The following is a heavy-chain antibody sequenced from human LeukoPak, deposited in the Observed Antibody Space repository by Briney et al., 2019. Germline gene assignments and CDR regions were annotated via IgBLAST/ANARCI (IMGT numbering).Heavy chain of an antibody. CDR3: ARHSGTLGYFDY. CDR2: MYYSGST. CDR1: GGSISSGGYY. Sequence: PSQTLSLTCTVSGGSISSGGYYWSWIRQHPGKGLEWIGYMYYSGSTYYNPSLKSRVTISVDTSKNQFSLKLSSVTAADTAVYYCARHSGTLGYFDYWGQGTRVTVSS. D-gene: IGHD1-14*01. V-gene: IGHV4-31*03. J-gene: IGHJ4*02.